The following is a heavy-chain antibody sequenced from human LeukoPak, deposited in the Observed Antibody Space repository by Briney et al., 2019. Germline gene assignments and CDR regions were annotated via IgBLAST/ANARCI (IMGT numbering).Heavy chain of an antibody. CDR2: IYYSGST. D-gene: IGHD6-19*01. CDR3: AREPGYSSGWYRDRPYGMDA. J-gene: IGHJ6*02. Sequence: PSKTLSLTCTVSGGSISSYYWSWIRQPPGKGLEWLGYIYYSGSTNYNPSLKSRVTISVDTSKNQFALKLSSVTAADTAVYYCAREPGYSSGWYRDRPYGMDAWGQGTTVTVSS. V-gene: IGHV4-59*01. CDR1: GGSISSYY.